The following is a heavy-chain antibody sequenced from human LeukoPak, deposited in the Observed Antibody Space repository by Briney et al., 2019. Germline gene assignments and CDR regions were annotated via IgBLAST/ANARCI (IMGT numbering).Heavy chain of an antibody. Sequence: PSETLSLTCTVSGGAISSSSYYWGWIRQPPGKGLEWIESIYYSGSTYYNPSLKSRVTISVDTSKNQFSLKLSSVTAADTAVYYCARQIRVLLWFGETFDYWGQGTLVTVSS. D-gene: IGHD3-10*01. CDR2: IYYSGST. CDR3: ARQIRVLLWFGETFDY. V-gene: IGHV4-39*01. CDR1: GGAISSSSYY. J-gene: IGHJ4*02.